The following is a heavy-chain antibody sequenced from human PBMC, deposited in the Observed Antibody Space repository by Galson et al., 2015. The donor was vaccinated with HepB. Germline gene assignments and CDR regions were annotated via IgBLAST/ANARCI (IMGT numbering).Heavy chain of an antibody. CDR2: INAGNGNT. Sequence: SVKVSCKASGYTFTSYAMHWVRQAPGQRLEWMGWINAGNGNTKYSQKFQGRVTITRDTSASTAYMELSSLRSEDTAVYYCARTRGYSYGLDYWGQGTLVTVSS. CDR1: GYTFTSYA. CDR3: ARTRGYSYGLDY. D-gene: IGHD5-18*01. J-gene: IGHJ4*02. V-gene: IGHV1-3*01.